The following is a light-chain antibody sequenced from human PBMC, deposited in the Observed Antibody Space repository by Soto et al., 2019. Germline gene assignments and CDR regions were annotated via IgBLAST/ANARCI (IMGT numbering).Light chain of an antibody. CDR2: DVS. CDR3: SSYTGTTTLVI. V-gene: IGLV2-14*03. J-gene: IGLJ2*01. Sequence: SALTQPASVSGSPGQSIAISCTGTSSDVGAHNYVSWYQQHPGKAPKLMIYDVSNRPSGVSTRFSGFKSGNTASLTISGLQAEDEADYYCSSYTGTTTLVIFGGGTKLTVL. CDR1: SSDVGAHNY.